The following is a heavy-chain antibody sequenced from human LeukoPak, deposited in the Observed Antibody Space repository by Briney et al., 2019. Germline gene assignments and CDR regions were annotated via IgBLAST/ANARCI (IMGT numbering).Heavy chain of an antibody. CDR1: GFTFSNSW. Sequence: GGSLRLSCAASGFTFSNSWMSWVRQAPGKGLEWVANIKQDESEKNYVDSVKGRFTISRDNAKNSLYLQMNSLRVEDTAVYYCVRDETWNFGLSWYDGYDIWGQGTMVTVSS. CDR3: VRDETWNFGLSWYDGYDI. V-gene: IGHV3-7*01. D-gene: IGHD1-7*01. J-gene: IGHJ3*02. CDR2: IKQDESEK.